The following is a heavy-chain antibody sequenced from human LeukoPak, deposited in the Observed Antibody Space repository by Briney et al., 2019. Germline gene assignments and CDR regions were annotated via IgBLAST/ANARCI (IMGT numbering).Heavy chain of an antibody. CDR2: IRSKAYGGTT. CDR1: GFSLSKAW. Sequence: GGSLRLSCEASGFSLSKAWMSWVRQAPGKGLEWVGFIRSKAYGGTTEYAASAKGRFTISRDDSKSIAYLQMNSLKTEDTAVYYCTRDQTPYYWGQGTLVTVSS. V-gene: IGHV3-49*04. J-gene: IGHJ4*02. CDR3: TRDQTPYY.